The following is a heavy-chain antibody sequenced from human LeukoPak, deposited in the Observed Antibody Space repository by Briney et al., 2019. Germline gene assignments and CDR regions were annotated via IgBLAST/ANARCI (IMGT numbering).Heavy chain of an antibody. J-gene: IGHJ5*02. V-gene: IGHV6-1*01. CDR2: SYYRSKWYN. D-gene: IGHD6-13*01. CDR1: GDSVSSNSAA. CDR3: ARAWRRAAAGREGWFDP. Sequence: SQTLSLTCAISGDSVSSNSAAWNWIRQSPSRGLEWLGRSYYRSKWYNDYAVSVKSRITINPDTSKNQFSLQLNSVTPEDTAVYYCARAWRRAAAGREGWFDPWGQGTLVTVSS.